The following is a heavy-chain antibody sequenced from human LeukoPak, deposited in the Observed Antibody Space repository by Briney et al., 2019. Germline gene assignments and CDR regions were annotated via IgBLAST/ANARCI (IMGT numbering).Heavy chain of an antibody. D-gene: IGHD1-26*01. Sequence: GGSLRLSCAASGFKFSSYSMNWVRQAPGKGLDWISFINYRSSFIFYADSVKGRFTISRDNAGNSLYLQMNGMRADETAVYYCARGSLVAQRQDAFDIWGQGTTVTVSS. CDR2: INYRSSFI. V-gene: IGHV3-21*01. CDR1: GFKFSSYS. CDR3: ARGSLVAQRQDAFDI. J-gene: IGHJ3*02.